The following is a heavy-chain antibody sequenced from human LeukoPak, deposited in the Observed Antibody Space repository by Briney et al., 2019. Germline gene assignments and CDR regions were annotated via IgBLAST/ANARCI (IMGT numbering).Heavy chain of an antibody. Sequence: SETLSLTCDVYGGSFRDYYWSWIRQPPGKGLEWIGEINHSGSTNYNPSLKSRATISVDTSKNQFSLKLSSVTAADTAVYYCARGPRGLGMAGTFDYWGQGTLVTVSS. CDR2: INHSGST. J-gene: IGHJ4*02. CDR1: GGSFRDYY. CDR3: ARGPRGLGMAGTFDY. D-gene: IGHD6-19*01. V-gene: IGHV4-34*01.